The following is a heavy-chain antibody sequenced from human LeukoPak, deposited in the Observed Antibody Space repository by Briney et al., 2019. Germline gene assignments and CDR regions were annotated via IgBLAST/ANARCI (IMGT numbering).Heavy chain of an antibody. Sequence: ASVKVSCKASGYTFTSYGISWVRQAPGQGLEWMGWISAYNGNTNYAQKLQGRVTMTTDTSTSTAYMEPRSLRSDDTAVYYCARVVAAAKGGSYYYYYMDVWGKGTTVTVSS. CDR2: ISAYNGNT. V-gene: IGHV1-18*01. J-gene: IGHJ6*03. CDR3: ARVVAAAKGGSYYYYYMDV. CDR1: GYTFTSYG. D-gene: IGHD6-13*01.